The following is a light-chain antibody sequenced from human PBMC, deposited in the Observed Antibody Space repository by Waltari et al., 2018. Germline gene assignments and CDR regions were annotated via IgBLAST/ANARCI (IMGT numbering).Light chain of an antibody. Sequence: DIQMTQSPSSLYASVGDTVTITCRTSQAINTYLNWLQQKPGKPPKLLIYAATTLQSGVPSRFSGSGSGTEFTLTISSLQPEDFASYYCLQHNYYPVTFGGGTNVEIK. CDR1: QAINTY. CDR2: AAT. CDR3: LQHNYYPVT. V-gene: IGKV1-17*01. J-gene: IGKJ4*01.